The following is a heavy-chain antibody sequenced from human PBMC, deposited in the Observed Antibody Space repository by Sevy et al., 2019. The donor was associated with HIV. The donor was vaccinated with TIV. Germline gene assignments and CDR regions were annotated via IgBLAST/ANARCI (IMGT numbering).Heavy chain of an antibody. J-gene: IGHJ4*02. V-gene: IGHV1-2*06. CDR2: INPNSGGT. D-gene: IGHD2-2*03. Sequence: ASVKVSCKASGYTFTGYYMHWVRQAPGQGLEWMGRINPNSGGTNYAQKIQGRVTMTRDTSISTAYMELSRLRSDDTAVYYCAAMDREGYMVYWGQGTLVTVSS. CDR1: GYTFTGYY. CDR3: AAMDREGYMVY.